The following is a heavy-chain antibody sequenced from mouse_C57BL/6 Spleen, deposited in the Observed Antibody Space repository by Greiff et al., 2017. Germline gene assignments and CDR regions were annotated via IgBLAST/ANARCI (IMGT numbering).Heavy chain of an antibody. J-gene: IGHJ4*01. D-gene: IGHD1-1*01. CDR3: SRDTTTVYAMDY. CDR2: ISDGGSYT. CDR1: GFTFSSYA. V-gene: IGHV5-4*01. Sequence: EVKLVESGGGLVKPGGSLKLSCAASGFTFSSYAMSWVRQTPEKRLEWVATISDGGSYTYYPDNVKGRFTISRDNAKNNLYLQMSHLKSEDTAMYYCSRDTTTVYAMDYWGQGTSVTVSS.